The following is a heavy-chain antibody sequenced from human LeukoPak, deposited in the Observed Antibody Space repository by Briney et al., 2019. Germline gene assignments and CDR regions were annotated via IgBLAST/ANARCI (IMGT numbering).Heavy chain of an antibody. CDR1: GGSISSSSYY. CDR3: ARHSSPDGSMDV. CDR2: IYYSGST. D-gene: IGHD1-14*01. Sequence: SETLSLTCTVSGGSISSSSYYWGWIRQPPGKGLEWIGSIYYSGSTYYNPSLKSRVTISVDTSKNQFSLKLSSVTAADTAVYYCARHSSPDGSMDVWGKGTTVTVSS. J-gene: IGHJ6*03. V-gene: IGHV4-39*01.